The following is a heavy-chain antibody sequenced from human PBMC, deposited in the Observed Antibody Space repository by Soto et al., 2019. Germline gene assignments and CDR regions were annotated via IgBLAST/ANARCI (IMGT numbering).Heavy chain of an antibody. CDR2: IYYSGST. CDR3: ASTPRY. J-gene: IGHJ4*02. Sequence: PSEPLSLTCSVSGGSPSSYYWSWIRQPPGKGLEWIGYIYYSGSTDYSPSLKSRVTMSIDTSQNQVSLKLTSVTTADTAVYYCASTPRYRGQGNLVT. V-gene: IGHV4-59*01. CDR1: GGSPSSYY. D-gene: IGHD2-15*01.